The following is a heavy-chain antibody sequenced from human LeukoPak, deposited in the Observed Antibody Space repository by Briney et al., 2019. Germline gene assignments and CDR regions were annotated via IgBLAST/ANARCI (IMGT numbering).Heavy chain of an antibody. D-gene: IGHD3-22*01. J-gene: IGHJ4*02. CDR2: ISGSGGST. CDR1: GFTFNSYA. Sequence: GGSLRLSCAASGFTFNSYAMSWVRQAPGKGLEWVSGISGSGGSTYYADSVKGRFTISRDNSKNTLYLQMNSLRVEDTAVYYCAKDYAGYSSGYYYFDYWGQGTLVTVSS. CDR3: AKDYAGYSSGYYYFDY. V-gene: IGHV3-23*01.